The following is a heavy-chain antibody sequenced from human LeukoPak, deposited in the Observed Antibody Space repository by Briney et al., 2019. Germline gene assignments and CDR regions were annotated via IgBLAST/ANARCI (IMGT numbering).Heavy chain of an antibody. CDR1: GFTFSSYA. CDR3: AKRPAFTMTGEDGNGY. D-gene: IGHD3-9*01. CDR2: ISGSGGST. V-gene: IGHV3-23*01. Sequence: GGSLRLSCAASGFTFSSYAMSWVRQAPGKGLEWVSAISGSGGSTYYADSVKGRFTISRDNSKNTLYLQMNSLRAEDTAVYYCAKRPAFTMTGEDGNGYWGQGTLATVSS. J-gene: IGHJ4*02.